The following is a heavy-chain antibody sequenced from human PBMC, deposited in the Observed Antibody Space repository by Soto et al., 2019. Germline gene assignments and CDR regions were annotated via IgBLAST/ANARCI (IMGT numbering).Heavy chain of an antibody. Sequence: GGSLRLSCAASGFTFSSYAMSWVRQAPGKGLEWVSAISGSGGSTYYADSVKGRFTISRDNSKNTLYLQMNSLRAEDTAVYYCVVGHSRSPAPRRYYYYGMDVWGQGTTVTVYS. CDR3: VVGHSRSPAPRRYYYYGMDV. J-gene: IGHJ6*02. V-gene: IGHV3-23*01. D-gene: IGHD6-6*01. CDR1: GFTFSSYA. CDR2: ISGSGGST.